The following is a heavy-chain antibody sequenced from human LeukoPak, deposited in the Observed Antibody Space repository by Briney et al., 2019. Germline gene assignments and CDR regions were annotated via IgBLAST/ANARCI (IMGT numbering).Heavy chain of an antibody. Sequence: GGSLRLSCAASGFTFSSYEMNWVRQAPGKGLEWVSYISSSGSTIYYADSVKGRFTISRDNSKNILSLQMNSLRADDTAIYYCTRVLSDTRGWYHFDYWGQGTLVTVSS. V-gene: IGHV3-48*03. CDR2: ISSSGSTI. D-gene: IGHD6-19*01. CDR1: GFTFSSYE. J-gene: IGHJ4*02. CDR3: TRVLSDTRGWYHFDY.